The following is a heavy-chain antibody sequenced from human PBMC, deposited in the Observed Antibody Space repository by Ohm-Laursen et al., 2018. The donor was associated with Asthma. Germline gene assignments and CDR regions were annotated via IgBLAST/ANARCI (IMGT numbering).Heavy chain of an antibody. CDR2: ISTASTFI. V-gene: IGHV3-21*01. CDR1: GFTFDDYA. J-gene: IGHJ1*01. CDR3: ARIGPEWELPGREYSLHH. Sequence: SLRLSCAASGFTFDDYAMSWVRQAPGKGLEWVASISTASTFIYYADSVWGRFTTSRDNAKNSVYLQMNSLRAEDTALYYCARIGPEWELPGREYSLHHWGQGTQVTVSS. D-gene: IGHD1-26*01.